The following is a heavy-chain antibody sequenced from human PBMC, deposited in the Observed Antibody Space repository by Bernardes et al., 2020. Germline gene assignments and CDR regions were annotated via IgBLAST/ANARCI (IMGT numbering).Heavy chain of an antibody. D-gene: IGHD3-3*01. J-gene: IGHJ6*02. V-gene: IGHV3-48*03. CDR1: GFTFSSYE. CDR3: ARGGTYYDFWSGYYNYYYGMDV. Sequence: GGSLRLSCASSGFTFSSYEMNWVRQAPGKGLEWVSYISSSGSTIYYADSVKGRFTISRDNAKNSLYLQMNSLRAEDTAVYYCARGGTYYDFWSGYYNYYYGMDVWGQGTTVTVSS. CDR2: ISSSGSTI.